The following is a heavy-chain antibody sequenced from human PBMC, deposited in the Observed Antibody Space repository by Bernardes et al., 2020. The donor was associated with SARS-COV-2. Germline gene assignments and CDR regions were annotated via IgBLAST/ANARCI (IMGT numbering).Heavy chain of an antibody. Sequence: LSLTCTVSDGSINSYYWSWVRQAPGTGLEWLLFISSGGDTIHDADSVRGRFTVSRDDAKNSVYLQMNSLRAEDTAVYYCARGWRENSFDYWGQGALVTVSS. CDR1: DGSINSYY. V-gene: IGHV3-48*03. CDR3: ARGWRENSFDY. D-gene: IGHD2-15*01. J-gene: IGHJ4*02. CDR2: ISSGGDTI.